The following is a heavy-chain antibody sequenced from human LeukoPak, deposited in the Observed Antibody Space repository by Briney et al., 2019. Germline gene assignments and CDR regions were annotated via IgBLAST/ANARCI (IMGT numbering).Heavy chain of an antibody. Sequence: ASVKVSCKASGYTFTSYDINWVRQAPGQGLEWMGWMNPKSGNTVYAQKFQGRVTMTSNTSISTAYMELSSLRSEDTAVYYCARVPSVSFFAMNWVYPPRYYYYGMDVWGQGTTVTVSS. V-gene: IGHV1-8*01. CDR3: ARVPSVSFFAMNWVYPPRYYYYGMDV. J-gene: IGHJ6*02. D-gene: IGHD2/OR15-2a*01. CDR2: MNPKSGNT. CDR1: GYTFTSYD.